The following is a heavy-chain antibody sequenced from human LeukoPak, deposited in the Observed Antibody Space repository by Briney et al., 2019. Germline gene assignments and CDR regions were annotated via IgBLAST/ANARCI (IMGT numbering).Heavy chain of an antibody. CDR2: INPSGGST. CDR3: ARTARIAVAYNWFDP. J-gene: IGHJ5*02. Sequence: ASVKVSCKASGYTFTSYYMHWVRQAPGQGLEWMGIINPSGGSTCYAQKFQGRVTMTRDTSTSTVYMELSSLRSEDTAVYYCARTARIAVAYNWFDPWGQGTLVTVSS. CDR1: GYTFTSYY. V-gene: IGHV1-46*01. D-gene: IGHD6-19*01.